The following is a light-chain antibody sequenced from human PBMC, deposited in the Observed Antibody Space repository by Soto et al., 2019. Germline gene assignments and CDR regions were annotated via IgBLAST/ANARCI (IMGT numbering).Light chain of an antibody. V-gene: IGLV2-8*01. CDR1: SSDVGDYNY. CDR2: EVS. J-gene: IGLJ2*01. Sequence: QSALTQPPSASGSPGQSVTISCTGTSSDVGDYNYVSWYQQHPGKAPKLIIYEVSKRPSGVPDRFSGSKSGNTASLTVSGLQVEDEADYYCSSFEASNNLLFGGGTKLTVL. CDR3: SSFEASNNLL.